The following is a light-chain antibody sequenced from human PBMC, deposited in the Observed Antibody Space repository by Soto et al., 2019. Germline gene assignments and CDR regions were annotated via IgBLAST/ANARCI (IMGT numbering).Light chain of an antibody. CDR3: QQYNNWPRT. J-gene: IGKJ1*01. CDR1: QSVSRY. V-gene: IGKV3-15*01. CDR2: GAS. Sequence: EILMTQSPATLSVSPGERSTLPCRASQSVSRYLDWYQQNPGKPPRLLIYGASTRATGIPARLSGSGYGTDLTITISSMQSEDFEVYYCQQYNNWPRTFGHGTKVDIK.